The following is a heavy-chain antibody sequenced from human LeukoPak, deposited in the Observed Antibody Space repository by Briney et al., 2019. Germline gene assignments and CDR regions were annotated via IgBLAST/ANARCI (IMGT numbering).Heavy chain of an antibody. D-gene: IGHD4-17*01. CDR1: GYTFSTYD. J-gene: IGHJ5*02. CDR3: ARGRGITVTTTGGNWFDP. CDR2: MNPNSGNT. Sequence: ASVKVSCKASGYTFSTYDINWVRQATGQGLEWMGWMNPNSGNTGYAQKFQGRVTMTRNTSISTAYMELSSLRSEDTAVYYCARGRGITVTTTGGNWFDPWGQGTLVTVSS. V-gene: IGHV1-8*02.